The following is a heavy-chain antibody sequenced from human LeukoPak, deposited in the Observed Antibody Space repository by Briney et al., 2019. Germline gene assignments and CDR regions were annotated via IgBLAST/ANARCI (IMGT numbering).Heavy chain of an antibody. D-gene: IGHD3-3*01. J-gene: IGHJ4*02. V-gene: IGHV4-59*01. Sequence: PSETLSLTCTVSGRSISSYYWSWIRQPPGKGLEWIGYIYYSGSTNYNPSLKSRVTISVDTSKNQFSLKLSSVTAADTAVYYCARSYDFWSGYYDYWGQGTLVTVSS. CDR1: GRSISSYY. CDR3: ARSYDFWSGYYDY. CDR2: IYYSGST.